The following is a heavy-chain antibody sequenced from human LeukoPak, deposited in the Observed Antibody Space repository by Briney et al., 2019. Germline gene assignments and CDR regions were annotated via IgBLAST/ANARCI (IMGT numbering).Heavy chain of an antibody. CDR3: AKTLVGATAYFDS. J-gene: IGHJ4*02. CDR1: EFTFSSYA. D-gene: IGHD1-26*01. Sequence: PGGSLRLSCAASEFTFSSYAMSWVRQAPGRGLEWVSSISGSGGSTYYADSVKGRFIISRDNSKNTVNLQMNSLRAEDTALYYCAKTLVGATAYFDSWGQGTLVTVSS. CDR2: ISGSGGST. V-gene: IGHV3-23*01.